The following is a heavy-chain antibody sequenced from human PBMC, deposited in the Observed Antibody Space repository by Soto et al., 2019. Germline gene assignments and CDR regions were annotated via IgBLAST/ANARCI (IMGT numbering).Heavy chain of an antibody. CDR1: GGSISSSSYY. J-gene: IGHJ3*02. D-gene: IGHD5-18*01. Sequence: QLQLQESGPGLVKPSETLSLTCTVSGGSISSSSYYWGWIRQPPGKGLEWIGSIYYSGSTYYNPSLKSRVTISVDTSKNQFSLQLSSVTAADTAVYYCARLQLWFYAFDIWGQGTMVTVSS. V-gene: IGHV4-39*01. CDR3: ARLQLWFYAFDI. CDR2: IYYSGST.